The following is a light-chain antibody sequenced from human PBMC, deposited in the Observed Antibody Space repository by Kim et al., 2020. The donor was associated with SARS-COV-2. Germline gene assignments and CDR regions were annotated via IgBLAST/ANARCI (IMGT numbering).Light chain of an antibody. CDR2: DAF. CDR1: QSVNSY. CDR3: QHRSNWPPT. V-gene: IGKV3-11*01. J-gene: IGKJ4*01. Sequence: EIVLTQSPATLSLSPGERATLSCRASQSVNSYLAWYQQKPGQAPRLLIYDAFNRATGIPARFSGSGSGTDFTLTISSLEPEDFAVYYCQHRSNWPPTFGVGTKVDIK.